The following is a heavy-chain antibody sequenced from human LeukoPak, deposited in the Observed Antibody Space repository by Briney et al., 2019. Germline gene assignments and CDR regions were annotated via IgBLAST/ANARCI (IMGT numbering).Heavy chain of an antibody. CDR1: GFTVSSNY. CDR3: ARDGTPNYGSGWVYMDV. CDR2: IYSGGST. V-gene: IGHV3-66*01. J-gene: IGHJ6*03. Sequence: HPGGSLRLSCAASGFTVSSNYMSWVRQAPGKGLEWVSVIYSGGSTYYADSVKGRFTISRDNAKNSLYLQMNSLRVEDTAVYCCARDGTPNYGSGWVYMDVWGEGTTVTISS. D-gene: IGHD6-19*01.